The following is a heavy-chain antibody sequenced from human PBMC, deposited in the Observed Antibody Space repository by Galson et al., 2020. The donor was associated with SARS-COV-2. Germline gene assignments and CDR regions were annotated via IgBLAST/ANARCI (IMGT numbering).Heavy chain of an antibody. J-gene: IGHJ5*02. CDR3: ARLYRDSHGNVFWFVP. Sequence: SETLSLTCAVSGDSITSTNWWTWVRQPPGKRLEWIGEIHHTGNDNYNPSLMTRVTMSVDESKNQLSLRLISVTAADTAIYYCARLYRDSHGNVFWFVPWVQGTLVIVSS. D-gene: IGHD3-22*01. CDR1: GDSITSTNW. V-gene: IGHV4-4*02. CDR2: IHHTGND.